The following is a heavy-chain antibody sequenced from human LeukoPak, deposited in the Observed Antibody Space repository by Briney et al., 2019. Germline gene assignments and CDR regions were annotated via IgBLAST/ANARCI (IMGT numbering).Heavy chain of an antibody. CDR2: INPNSDGT. D-gene: IGHD3-10*02. CDR1: GYAFTGYY. J-gene: IGHJ4*02. CDR3: ERDLNVYPYYFDF. V-gene: IGHV1-2*02. Sequence: ASVKVSYKASGYAFTGYYIHWVRQAPGQGLEWMGWINPNSDGTNYAQKFQGRVTMTSDTSISTAYMELSRLRSDDTAFYYCERDLNVYPYYFDFWGQGTLVTVSS.